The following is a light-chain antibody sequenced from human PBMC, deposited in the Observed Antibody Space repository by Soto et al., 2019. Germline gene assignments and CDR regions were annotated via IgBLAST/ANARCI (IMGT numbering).Light chain of an antibody. Sequence: EIVLTQSPATLSLSPGERATLSCRASQSVSSHLAWYQQKPGQAPRLLIYDASNRATGIPARFSGSGSGTDFTLTISSLEPEDFAVYYCQQRSNWPPWTFGQGTKVESK. CDR3: QQRSNWPPWT. CDR1: QSVSSH. CDR2: DAS. V-gene: IGKV3-11*01. J-gene: IGKJ1*01.